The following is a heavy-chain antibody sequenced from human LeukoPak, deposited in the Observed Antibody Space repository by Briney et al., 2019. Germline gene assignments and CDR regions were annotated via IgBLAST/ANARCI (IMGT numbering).Heavy chain of an antibody. CDR2: IYTSGST. CDR1: GGSHRSYQ. Sequence: PSGTLSLTCPVSGGSHRSYQWRWLGQPAGRGLAGIGRIYTSGSTNYNPSLNSGVTISVDKSKNQFTLKLSSVTAADTAVYYCARDPSYRWDYFDYWGQGTLVTVSS. V-gene: IGHV4-4*07. J-gene: IGHJ4*02. D-gene: IGHD3-16*02. CDR3: ARDPSYRWDYFDY.